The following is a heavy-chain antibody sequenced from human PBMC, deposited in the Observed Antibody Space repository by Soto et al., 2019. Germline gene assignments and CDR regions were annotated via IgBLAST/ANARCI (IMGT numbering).Heavy chain of an antibody. CDR2: IIPIFGTA. D-gene: IGHD3-22*01. CDR3: ARGWGYDSNDYYYAY. J-gene: IGHJ4*02. V-gene: IGHV1-69*01. Sequence: QVQLVQSGAEVRKPGSSVKVSCKASGGTFSRHAISWVRQAPGQGLEWMGGIIPIFGTANHAQKFQGRVTIIADESTSTVYMELCSVRSEDTAMYYCARGWGYDSNDYYYAYWGQGTLVIVSS. CDR1: GGTFSRHA.